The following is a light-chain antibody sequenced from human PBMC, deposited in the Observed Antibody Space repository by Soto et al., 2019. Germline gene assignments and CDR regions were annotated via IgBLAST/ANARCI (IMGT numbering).Light chain of an antibody. Sequence: QSALTQPPSASGSPGQSVAISCTGTSSDVGGYNYVSWYQQHPGKAPKLMIYEVNNRPSGVPDRFSGSKSGNTASLTVSGLQAEDEADYYCSSYAGSSTVFGTGTKLTVL. CDR3: SSYAGSSTV. CDR1: SSDVGGYNY. V-gene: IGLV2-8*01. J-gene: IGLJ1*01. CDR2: EVN.